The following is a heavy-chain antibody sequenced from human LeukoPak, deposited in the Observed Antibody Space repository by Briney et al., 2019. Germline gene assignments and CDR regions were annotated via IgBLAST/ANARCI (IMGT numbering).Heavy chain of an antibody. D-gene: IGHD3-16*01. Sequence: GSLRLSCAASGFTFSTYAMSWVRQPPGKGLEWIGEINHSGSTNYNPSLKSRVTISVDTSKNQFSLKLSSVTAADTAVYYCARMLGGVVAATFDYWGQGTLVTVSS. CDR3: ARMLGGVVAATFDY. V-gene: IGHV4-34*01. J-gene: IGHJ4*02. CDR1: GFTFSTYA. CDR2: INHSGST.